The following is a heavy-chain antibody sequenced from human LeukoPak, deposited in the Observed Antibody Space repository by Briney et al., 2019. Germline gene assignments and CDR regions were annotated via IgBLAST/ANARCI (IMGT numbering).Heavy chain of an antibody. CDR3: ARAYSSGSPYFDH. CDR1: GFTFDDYA. CDR2: ISWNSGSI. V-gene: IGHV3-9*03. D-gene: IGHD6-19*01. Sequence: GRSLRLSCAASGFTFDDYAMHWVRQAPGKGLEWVSGISWNSGSIGYADSVKGRFTISRDNAKNSLYLQMNSLRAEDMALYYCARAYSSGSPYFDHWGQGTLVTVSS. J-gene: IGHJ4*02.